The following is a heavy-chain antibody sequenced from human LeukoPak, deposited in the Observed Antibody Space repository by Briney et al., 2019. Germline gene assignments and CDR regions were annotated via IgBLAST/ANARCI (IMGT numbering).Heavy chain of an antibody. CDR3: AREDTAMGLAPFDY. V-gene: IGHV4-34*01. D-gene: IGHD5-18*01. Sequence: SETLSLTCAVYGGSFSGYYWSWIRQPPGKGLEWIGEVNRSGSTNYNPSLKSRVTISVDTSKNQFSLKLSSVTAADTAVYYCAREDTAMGLAPFDYWGQGTLVTVSS. CDR2: VNRSGST. CDR1: GGSFSGYY. J-gene: IGHJ4*02.